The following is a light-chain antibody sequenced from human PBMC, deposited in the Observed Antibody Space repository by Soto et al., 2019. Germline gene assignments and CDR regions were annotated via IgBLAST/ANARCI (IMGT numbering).Light chain of an antibody. CDR1: SSDIGGHTL. CDR2: EID. V-gene: IGLV2-23*02. CDR3: CSSAGRL. Sequence: QSALTQPASVSGSPGQSISISCTGTSSDIGGHTLVCWYQQHPGKVPKLIIYEIDKRPSGVSNRFSGSKSGNTAYLTISGLQDDDEADYYCCSSAGRLFGGGTKLTVL. J-gene: IGLJ2*01.